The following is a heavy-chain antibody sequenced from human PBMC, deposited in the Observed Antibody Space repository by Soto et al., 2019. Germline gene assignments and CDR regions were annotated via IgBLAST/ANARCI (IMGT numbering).Heavy chain of an antibody. CDR2: ISDDGSNK. V-gene: IGHV3-30*18. Sequence: QVQLVESGGGVVQPGRSLRLSCAASGFTFSSYGMHWVRQAPGKGLEWVAVISDDGSNKYYADSVKGRFTISRDNSKNTLYLQMNSLRAEDTAVYYCAKDVESAMVWWRALPDYWGQGTLVTVSS. J-gene: IGHJ4*02. CDR3: AKDVESAMVWWRALPDY. CDR1: GFTFSSYG. D-gene: IGHD5-18*01.